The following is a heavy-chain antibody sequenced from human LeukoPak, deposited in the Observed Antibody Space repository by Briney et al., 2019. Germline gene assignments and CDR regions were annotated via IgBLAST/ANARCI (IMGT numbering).Heavy chain of an antibody. D-gene: IGHD2-21*02. J-gene: IGHJ4*02. Sequence: PGGSLRLSCAASGFTFSSYGMHWVRQAPGKGLEWVAVIWYDGSNKYHADSVKGRFTISRDNSKNTLYLQMNSLRAEDTAVYYCARDLPHNCGGDCPWVYWGQGTLVTVSS. CDR1: GFTFSSYG. CDR3: ARDLPHNCGGDCPWVY. V-gene: IGHV3-33*01. CDR2: IWYDGSNK.